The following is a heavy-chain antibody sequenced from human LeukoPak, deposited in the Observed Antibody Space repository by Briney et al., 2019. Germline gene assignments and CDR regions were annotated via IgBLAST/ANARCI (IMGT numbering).Heavy chain of an antibody. CDR3: ARGRDSRGYQFKGFEY. V-gene: IGHV4-59*08. CDR1: GGSISGYH. D-gene: IGHD3-22*01. Sequence: SETLSLTCNVSGGSISGYHWSWIRQPPGKGLEWLGYIYYSGSSNYNPSLKSRVTISLDTSRNQFSLRLNYVTAADTAVYYCARGRDSRGYQFKGFEYWGRGTLVTVSS. CDR2: IYYSGSS. J-gene: IGHJ4*02.